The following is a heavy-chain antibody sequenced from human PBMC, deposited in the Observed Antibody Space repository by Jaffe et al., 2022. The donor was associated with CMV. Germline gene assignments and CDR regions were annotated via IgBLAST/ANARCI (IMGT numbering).Heavy chain of an antibody. CDR1: GYTFTSYG. J-gene: IGHJ6*02. CDR3: ARSRPHPVAGTGRPSYGMDV. CDR2: ISAYNGHT. D-gene: IGHD6-19*01. V-gene: IGHV1-18*01. Sequence: QVQLVQSGAEVRKPGASVKVSCKASGYTFTSYGIGWVRQAPGQGLEWMGWISAYNGHTDYAQKFQGRVTITTDTSTSTAYMDLRSLRSDDTAVYYCARSRPHPVAGTGRPSYGMDVWGQGTTVTVSS.